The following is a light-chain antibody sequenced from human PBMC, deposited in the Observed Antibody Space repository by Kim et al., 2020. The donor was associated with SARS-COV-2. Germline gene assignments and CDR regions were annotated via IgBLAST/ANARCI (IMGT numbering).Light chain of an antibody. Sequence: DIVMTQSPLSLPVNPGEPASISCRSSQSLLHSNGYNYLDWYLQKPGQSPQLLIYLGSNRASGVPDRFSGSGSGTDFTLKISRVEAEDFGVYYCMQALQTPITFGQGTRLGIK. J-gene: IGKJ5*01. CDR2: LGS. V-gene: IGKV2-28*01. CDR1: QSLLHSNGYNY. CDR3: MQALQTPIT.